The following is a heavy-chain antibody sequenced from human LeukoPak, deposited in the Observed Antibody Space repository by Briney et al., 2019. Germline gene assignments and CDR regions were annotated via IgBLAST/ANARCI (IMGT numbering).Heavy chain of an antibody. CDR2: ISGYNGDS. Sequence: GASVKVSCKASGYSLISHAITWVRQAPGQGLEWMGWISGYNGDSNYTQNLQGRVTMTTDTSTSTAYMELRSLRSDDTAVYYCARASYYYGSGSYYNGMDVWGQGTTVTVSS. CDR3: ARASYYYGSGSYYNGMDV. J-gene: IGHJ6*02. V-gene: IGHV1-18*01. D-gene: IGHD3-10*01. CDR1: GYSLISHA.